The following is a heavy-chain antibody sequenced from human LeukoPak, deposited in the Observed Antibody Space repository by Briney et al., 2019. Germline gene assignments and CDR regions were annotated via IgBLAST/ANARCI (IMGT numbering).Heavy chain of an antibody. CDR1: GGSISSYY. CDR3: ARGISSIAVAGTRGSFDY. V-gene: IGHV4-59*01. D-gene: IGHD6-19*01. Sequence: PSETLSLTCTVSGGSISSYYWSWIRQPPGKGLEWIGYIYYSGSTNYNPSLKSRVTISVDTSKNQFSLKLSSVTAADTAVYYCARGISSIAVAGTRGSFDYWGQGTLVTVSS. J-gene: IGHJ4*02. CDR2: IYYSGST.